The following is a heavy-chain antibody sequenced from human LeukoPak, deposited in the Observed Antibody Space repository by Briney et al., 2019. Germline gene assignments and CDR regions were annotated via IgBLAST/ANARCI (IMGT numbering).Heavy chain of an antibody. CDR1: GYTFTSYY. CDR3: ARDFEYSGSYGYYFDY. D-gene: IGHD1-26*01. Sequence: WASVKVSCKASGYTFTSYYMHWVRQAPGQGLEWMGWINPNSGGTNYAQKFQGRVTMTRDTSISTAYMELSRLRSDDTAVYYCARDFEYSGSYGYYFDYWGQGTLVTVSS. J-gene: IGHJ4*02. CDR2: INPNSGGT. V-gene: IGHV1-2*02.